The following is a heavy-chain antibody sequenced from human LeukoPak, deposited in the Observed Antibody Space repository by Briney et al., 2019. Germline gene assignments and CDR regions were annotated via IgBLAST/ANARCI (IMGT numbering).Heavy chain of an antibody. Sequence: SETLSLTCTVSDGSISRSTYYWGWIRQPPGKGLEWIGSIYYAGSTYYNPSLKSRVTISVDTSKNQFSLKLRSVTAADTAVYYCARVVQSTDSSGFYLPEYFQHWGQGTLVTVSS. CDR1: DGSISRSTYY. CDR2: IYYAGST. V-gene: IGHV4-39*01. J-gene: IGHJ1*01. CDR3: ARVVQSTDSSGFYLPEYFQH. D-gene: IGHD3-22*01.